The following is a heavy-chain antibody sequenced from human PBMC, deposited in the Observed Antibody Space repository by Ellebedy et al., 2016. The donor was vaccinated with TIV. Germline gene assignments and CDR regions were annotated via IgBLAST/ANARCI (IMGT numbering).Heavy chain of an antibody. CDR2: LYYSGST. V-gene: IGHV4-30-4*01. CDR3: ARDLAAAGSCWFDP. J-gene: IGHJ5*02. Sequence: MPSETLSLTCTVSGGSISSGDYYWSWIRQPPGKGLEWIGYLYYSGSTYYNPSLKSRVTISVDTSKNQFSLKLSSVTAADTAVYYCARDLAAAGSCWFDPWGQGTLVTVSS. D-gene: IGHD6-13*01. CDR1: GGSISSGDYY.